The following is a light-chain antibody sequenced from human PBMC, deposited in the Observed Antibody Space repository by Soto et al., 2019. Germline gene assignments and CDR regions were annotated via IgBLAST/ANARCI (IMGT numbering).Light chain of an antibody. J-gene: IGKJ4*01. CDR3: QQSSSTPQT. V-gene: IGKV1-39*01. CDR2: VAS. Sequence: DIQMTQSPSSLSASVGDRVTITCRASQSVGTYLSWYQQKQGNAPKLLLHVASTLQSGVPSRFSGSGSGTDFTLAISSLHAEDFATYCCQQSSSTPQTFGGGTRVEVK. CDR1: QSVGTY.